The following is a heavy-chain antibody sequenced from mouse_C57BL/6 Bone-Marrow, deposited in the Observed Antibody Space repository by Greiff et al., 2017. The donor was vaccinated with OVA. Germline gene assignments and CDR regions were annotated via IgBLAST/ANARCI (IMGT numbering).Heavy chain of an antibody. V-gene: IGHV1-42*01. CDR3: ASTTVVARGYFDV. CDR2: INPSTGGT. CDR1: GYSFTGYY. Sequence: VQLQQSGPELVKPGASVKISCKASGYSFTGYYMNWVKQSPEKSLEWIGEINPSTGGTTYNQKFKAKATLTVDKSSSTAYMQLKSLTSEDSAVYYCASTTVVARGYFDVWGTGTTVTVSS. J-gene: IGHJ1*03. D-gene: IGHD1-1*01.